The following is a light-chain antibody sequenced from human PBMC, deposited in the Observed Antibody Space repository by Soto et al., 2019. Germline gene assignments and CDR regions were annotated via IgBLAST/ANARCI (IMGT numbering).Light chain of an antibody. Sequence: QSVLTQPPSASGTPGQRVTISCSGSSSSIGNNAVNWYQQLPGTATKLLIFSNIQRPSGVPDRFSGSMSGTSASLSIDGLQSEDEADYYCATWDSTLDGRVFGGGTKLTVL. J-gene: IGLJ3*02. CDR3: ATWDSTLDGRV. V-gene: IGLV1-44*01. CDR2: SNI. CDR1: SSSIGNNA.